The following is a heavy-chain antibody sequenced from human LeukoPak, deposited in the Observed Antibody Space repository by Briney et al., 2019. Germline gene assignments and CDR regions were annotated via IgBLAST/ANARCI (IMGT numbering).Heavy chain of an antibody. J-gene: IGHJ3*02. CDR3: ARDKSPDSSGYYLADAFDI. V-gene: IGHV3-7*01. Sequence: GGSLRLSCAASGFTFSSYWMSWVRQAPGKGLEWVANIKQDGSEKYYVDSVKGRFTISRDNAKNSLYLQMNSLRAEDTAVYYRARDKSPDSSGYYLADAFDIWGQGTMVTVSS. CDR1: GFTFSSYW. CDR2: IKQDGSEK. D-gene: IGHD3-22*01.